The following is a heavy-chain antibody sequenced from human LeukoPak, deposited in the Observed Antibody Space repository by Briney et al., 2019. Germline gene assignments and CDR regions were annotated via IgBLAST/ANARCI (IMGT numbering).Heavy chain of an antibody. J-gene: IGHJ4*02. Sequence: GGSLRLSCAASGFTFSSYWMHWVRQAPGKGLVWVSRVNDDGSTTSYADSVRGRFTISRDNTKNTLYLQMNSLRAEDTAVYFCLAAAGTIGWGQGTLVTVSS. V-gene: IGHV3-74*01. CDR3: LAAAGTIG. CDR2: VNDDGSTT. D-gene: IGHD6-13*01. CDR1: GFTFSSYW.